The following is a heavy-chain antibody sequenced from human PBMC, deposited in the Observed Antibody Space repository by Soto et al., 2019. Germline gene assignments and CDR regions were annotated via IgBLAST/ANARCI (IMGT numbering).Heavy chain of an antibody. V-gene: IGHV1-2*02. CDR3: ARDPGDYYDSSALHFDY. Sequence: ASVKVSCKASGYTFTGYYMHWVRQAPGQGLEWMGWINPNSGGTNYAQKFQGRVTMTRDMSISTAYMELSRLRSDDTAVYYCARDPGDYYDSSALHFDYWGQGTLVTVSS. CDR2: INPNSGGT. D-gene: IGHD3-22*01. CDR1: GYTFTGYY. J-gene: IGHJ4*02.